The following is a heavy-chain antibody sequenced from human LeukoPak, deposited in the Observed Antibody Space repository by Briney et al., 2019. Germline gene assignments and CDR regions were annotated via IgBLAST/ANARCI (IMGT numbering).Heavy chain of an antibody. V-gene: IGHV1-2*02. Sequence: ASVKVSCKASGYTFIGYYMHWVRQAPGQGLEWMGWINPNSGGTNYAQKFQGRVTMTTDTSTSTAYMELRSLRSDDTAVYYCALVSYNWFDPWGQGTLVTVSS. CDR2: INPNSGGT. J-gene: IGHJ5*02. CDR1: GYTFIGYY. D-gene: IGHD3-16*02. CDR3: ALVSYNWFDP.